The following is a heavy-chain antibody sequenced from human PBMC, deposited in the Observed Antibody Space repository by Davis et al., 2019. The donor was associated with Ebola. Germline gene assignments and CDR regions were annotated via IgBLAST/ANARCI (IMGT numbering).Heavy chain of an antibody. V-gene: IGHV4-39*02. Sequence: SETLSLTCTVSGGSISSSSYYWGWIRQPPGKGLEWIGSIYYSGSTYYNPSLKSRVTISVDTSKNQFSLKLSSVTAADTAVYYCARDPVYYYDSSGYYGGNYYFDYWGQGTLVTVSS. J-gene: IGHJ4*02. CDR1: GGSISSSSYY. CDR3: ARDPVYYYDSSGYYGGNYYFDY. CDR2: IYYSGST. D-gene: IGHD3-22*01.